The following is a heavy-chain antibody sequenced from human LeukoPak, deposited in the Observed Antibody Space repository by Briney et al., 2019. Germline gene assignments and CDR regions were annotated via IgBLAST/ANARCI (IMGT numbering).Heavy chain of an antibody. CDR2: ISPTGSTT. CDR3: ARGPNSNWSGLDF. V-gene: IGHV3-74*01. CDR1: GFSFSGHW. J-gene: IGHJ4*02. D-gene: IGHD6-6*01. Sequence: HPGGSLRLSCTASGFSFSGHWMHWARQLPGKGLVWVSCISPTGSTTSYADSVKGRFTVSRDNAKNTLYLQVNNLRAEDTAVYYCARGPNSNWSGLDFWGQGTLLTVSS.